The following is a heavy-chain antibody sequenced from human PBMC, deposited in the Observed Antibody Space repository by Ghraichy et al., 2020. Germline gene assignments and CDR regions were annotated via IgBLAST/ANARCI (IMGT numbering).Heavy chain of an antibody. CDR3: ARDGGIAVAGTGLHFDY. CDR2: ISYDGSNK. D-gene: IGHD6-19*01. J-gene: IGHJ4*02. CDR1: GFTFSSYA. Sequence: GGSLRLSCAASGFTFSSYAMHWVRQAPGKGLEWVAVISYDGSNKYYADSVKGRFTISRDNSKNTLYLQMNSLRAEDTAVYYCARDGGIAVAGTGLHFDYWGQGTLVTVSS. V-gene: IGHV3-30-3*01.